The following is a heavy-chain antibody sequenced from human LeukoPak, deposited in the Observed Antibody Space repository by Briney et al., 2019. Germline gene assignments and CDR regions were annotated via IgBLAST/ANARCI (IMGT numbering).Heavy chain of an antibody. V-gene: IGHV1-18*01. Sequence: ASVKVSCKAYGYTFTSYGICWVRQAPGQGLEWMGWISAYNGNTNYAQKLQGRVTMTTDPSTSTAYMELRSLRSDDTAVYYCARDLGDIVVVPSAFTLPWGQGTLVTVSS. D-gene: IGHD2-2*01. CDR1: GYTFTSYG. CDR3: ARDLGDIVVVPSAFTLP. J-gene: IGHJ5*02. CDR2: ISAYNGNT.